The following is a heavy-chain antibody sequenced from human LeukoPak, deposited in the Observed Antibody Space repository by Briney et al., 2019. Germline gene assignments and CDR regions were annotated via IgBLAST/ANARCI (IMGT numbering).Heavy chain of an antibody. J-gene: IGHJ4*02. CDR3: ARDKEGAMGSFDY. Sequence: ASVKVSCKASGYTFTGYYMHWERQAPGQGLEWMGWINPNSGGTNYAQKFQGRVAMTRDTSISTAYMELSRLRSDDTAVYYCARDKEGAMGSFDYWGQGTLVTVSS. CDR1: GYTFTGYY. CDR2: INPNSGGT. V-gene: IGHV1-2*02. D-gene: IGHD5-18*01.